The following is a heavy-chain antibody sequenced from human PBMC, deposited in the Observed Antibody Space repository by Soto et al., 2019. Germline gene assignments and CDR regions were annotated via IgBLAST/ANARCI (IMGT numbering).Heavy chain of an antibody. J-gene: IGHJ4*02. V-gene: IGHV3-66*01. CDR1: GFTVSSNY. Sequence: EVQLVESGGGLVQPGGCLRLSCAASGFTVSSNYMSWVRQAPGMGLKWVSVIYAGGITYYADSVKGRFTISRDKSQNTLYAQMNSLRAEDKAVYYCSRDSGYSEDYWGQGTLVTVSS. CDR3: SRDSGYSEDY. D-gene: IGHD5-12*01. CDR2: IYAGGIT.